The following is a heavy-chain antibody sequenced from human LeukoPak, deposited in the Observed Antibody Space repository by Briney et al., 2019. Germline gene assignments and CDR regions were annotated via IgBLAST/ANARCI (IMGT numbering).Heavy chain of an antibody. V-gene: IGHV3-23*01. D-gene: IGHD3-22*01. J-gene: IGHJ4*02. Sequence: PGGSLRLSCSASGFTFSTYWMSWVRQAPGKGLEWVSVISGSGSSTYYADSVKGRFTISRDNSKNTLYLQMNSLRAEDTAVYYCAKVRYDSSGYQSPYFDYWGQGTLVTVSS. CDR3: AKVRYDSSGYQSPYFDY. CDR1: GFTFSTYW. CDR2: ISGSGSST.